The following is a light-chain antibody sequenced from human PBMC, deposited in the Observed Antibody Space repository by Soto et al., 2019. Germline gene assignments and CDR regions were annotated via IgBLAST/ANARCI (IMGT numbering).Light chain of an antibody. J-gene: IGLJ1*01. CDR2: EVS. Sequence: QSALTQPASVSGSPGQAITISCSGSSSDVGAHNFVSWYQHHPGKAPKLIIYEVSNRPSGVSNRFSGSKSGNTASLTISGLQAEDEADYYCNSYTSRTTYVFGSGTKLTVL. CDR1: SSDVGAHNF. V-gene: IGLV2-14*01. CDR3: NSYTSRTTYV.